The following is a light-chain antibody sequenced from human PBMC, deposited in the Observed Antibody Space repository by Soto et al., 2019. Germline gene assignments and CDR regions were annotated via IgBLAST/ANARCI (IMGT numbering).Light chain of an antibody. V-gene: IGKV3-15*01. CDR1: QSVSSN. Sequence: EIVMTQSPATLSVSPGSRAPLSCRASQSVSSNLAWYQQKPGQAPRLLIYGASTRATGIPARFSGSGSGTDFTLTISRLEPEDSAVYYCQQYGSSPFGGGTKVDI. CDR2: GAS. CDR3: QQYGSSP. J-gene: IGKJ4*01.